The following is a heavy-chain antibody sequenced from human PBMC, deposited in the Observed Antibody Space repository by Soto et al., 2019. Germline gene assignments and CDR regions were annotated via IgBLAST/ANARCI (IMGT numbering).Heavy chain of an antibody. Sequence: QVQLVQSGAEVKKPGSSVKVSCKASGGTFSSYAISWVRQAPGQGLEWMGGIIPIFGTANYAQKFQGRVTITADKSTSPAYIELSSLRSEDTAVYYCATTSVQLERRPYYYYYGMDVWGQGTTVTVSS. CDR2: IIPIFGTA. D-gene: IGHD1-1*01. V-gene: IGHV1-69*06. CDR1: GGTFSSYA. CDR3: ATTSVQLERRPYYYYYGMDV. J-gene: IGHJ6*02.